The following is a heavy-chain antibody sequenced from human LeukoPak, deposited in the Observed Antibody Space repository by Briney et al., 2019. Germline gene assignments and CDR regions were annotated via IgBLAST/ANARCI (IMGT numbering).Heavy chain of an antibody. CDR1: GFSFSSFA. V-gene: IGHV3-23*01. Sequence: GGSLRLSCAASGFSFSSFAMTWVRQAPGKGLEWVSSITAGHYPTYNTDSVKGRFTISRDNSKNTLYLQMNSLRADDTAVYHCTKDPNGDYVGAFDPWGQGTLVTVSS. D-gene: IGHD4-17*01. CDR3: TKDPNGDYVGAFDP. J-gene: IGHJ5*02. CDR2: ITAGHYPT.